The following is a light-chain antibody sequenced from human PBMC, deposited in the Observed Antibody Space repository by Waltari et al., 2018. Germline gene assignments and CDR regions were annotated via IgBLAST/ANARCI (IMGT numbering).Light chain of an antibody. CDR1: SRAVGSYKF. Sequence: QSALTQPASVSGSPGQSITISCTGISRAVGSYKFVSWYQQHPGKAPQLMIYEGYKRPAGGSNRVSGSKSGNTASRTSSGLQAEDEADYYCGSYAGLNIWLFGGGTKLTVL. J-gene: IGLJ3*02. V-gene: IGLV2-23*01. CDR2: EGY. CDR3: GSYAGLNIWL.